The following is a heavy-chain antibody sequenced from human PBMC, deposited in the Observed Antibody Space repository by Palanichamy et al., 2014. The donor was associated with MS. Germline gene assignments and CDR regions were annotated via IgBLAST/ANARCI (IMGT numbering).Heavy chain of an antibody. D-gene: IGHD4-17*01. CDR1: GFTFSTYA. CDR3: AKDLRTGDYGDAFDI. CDR2: INTSGGGT. J-gene: IGHJ3*02. V-gene: IGHV3-23*01. Sequence: EVQLLESGGGLVQPGGSLRVSCAASGFTFSTYAMTWVRQAPGKGLEWVSSINTSGGGTYYADSVKGRFSISRDNSKNTLYLQMNSLRAEDTALYYCAKDLRTGDYGDAFDIWGQGTMVTVSS.